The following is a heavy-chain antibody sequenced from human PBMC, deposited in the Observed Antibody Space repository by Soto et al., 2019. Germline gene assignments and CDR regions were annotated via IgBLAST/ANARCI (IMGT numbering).Heavy chain of an antibody. V-gene: IGHV3-48*03. CDR3: TSAWYCTSTRCIRGYYYGMDV. D-gene: IGHD2-2*01. CDR1: EFTLRSSE. J-gene: IGHJ6*02. CDR2: ISSSGITI. Sequence: GGSLRFPCAASEFTLRSSEMNWVRQSPGKGWEWGSYISSSGITIYYADSAKGRFTISRDNAKNLLYLQMNSLRAADTAGYYCTSAWYCTSTRCIRGYYYGMDVWGQGTLVTVSS.